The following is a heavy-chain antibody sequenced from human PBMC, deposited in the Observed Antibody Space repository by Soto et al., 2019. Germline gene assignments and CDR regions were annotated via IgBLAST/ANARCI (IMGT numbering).Heavy chain of an antibody. V-gene: IGHV4-31*03. D-gene: IGHD6-19*01. CDR1: GGSISSGGYY. CDR2: IYYSGST. Sequence: QVQLQESGPGLVKPSQTLSLTCTVSGGSISSGGYYWSWIRQHPGKGLEWIGYIYYSGSTYYKPSLKSRVTISVDTSKNQFSLKLSSVTAADTAVYYCARDFTDSSGPTLGMGVWGQGTTVTVSS. J-gene: IGHJ6*02. CDR3: ARDFTDSSGPTLGMGV.